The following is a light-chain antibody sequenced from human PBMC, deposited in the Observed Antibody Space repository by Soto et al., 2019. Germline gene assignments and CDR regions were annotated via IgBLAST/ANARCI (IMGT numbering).Light chain of an antibody. CDR2: EGS. V-gene: IGLV2-23*01. CDR1: SSDVGSYNL. Sequence: QSALTQPASVSGSPGQSITIPCTGTSSDVGSYNLVSWYQQHPGKAPKLMIYEGSKRPSGVSNRFSGSKSGNTASLTISGLQAEDEADYYCCSYAGISTWVFGGGTKVTVL. J-gene: IGLJ3*02. CDR3: CSYAGISTWV.